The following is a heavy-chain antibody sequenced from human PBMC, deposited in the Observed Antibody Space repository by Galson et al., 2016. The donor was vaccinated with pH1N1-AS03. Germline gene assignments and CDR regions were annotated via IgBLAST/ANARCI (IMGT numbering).Heavy chain of an antibody. CDR1: GFSLSNYW. CDR3: ARARGGEDAWSQDV. Sequence: SLRLSCAVSGFSLSNYWMTWVRQAPGKGLEWVANINKDGSEKSYVDFVKGRFTISRDTAKDSLYLQMDSLRVEDTAVYYCARARGGEDAWSQDVWGQGTTVTVSS. D-gene: IGHD2-21*01. V-gene: IGHV3-7*03. CDR2: INKDGSEK. J-gene: IGHJ6*02.